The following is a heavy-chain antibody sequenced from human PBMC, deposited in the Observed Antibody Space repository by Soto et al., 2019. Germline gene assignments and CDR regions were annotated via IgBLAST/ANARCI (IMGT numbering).Heavy chain of an antibody. CDR2: INAGNGNT. J-gene: IGHJ6*03. V-gene: IGHV1-3*01. Sequence: ASVKVSCKASGYTFTSYAMHWVRQAPGQRLEWMGWINAGNGNTKYSQKFQGRVTITRDTSASTAYMELSSLRSEDTAVYYCARDGTHCSSTSCYESYYYYYMDVRGKGTTVTVSS. D-gene: IGHD2-2*01. CDR3: ARDGTHCSSTSCYESYYYYYMDV. CDR1: GYTFTSYA.